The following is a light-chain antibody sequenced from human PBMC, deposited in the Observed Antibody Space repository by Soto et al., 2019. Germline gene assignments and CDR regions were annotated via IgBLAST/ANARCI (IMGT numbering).Light chain of an antibody. Sequence: EIVLTQSPVTLSLSPGERATLSCRASQSISSSLAWYQQKPGQAPRLLIYNAANRATGIPARFSGSGSVTVFTLTISSLEPEDFAVYYCQQRSNWPRTFGQGTKVEIK. J-gene: IGKJ1*01. CDR1: QSISSS. V-gene: IGKV3-11*01. CDR2: NAA. CDR3: QQRSNWPRT.